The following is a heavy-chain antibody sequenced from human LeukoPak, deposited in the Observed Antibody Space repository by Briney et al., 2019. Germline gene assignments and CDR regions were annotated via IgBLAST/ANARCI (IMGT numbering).Heavy chain of an antibody. CDR3: ARDRPDYYDSSGYHKGAFDI. V-gene: IGHV3-53*01. Sequence: GGSLRLSCAASRFTFSDYYMSWVRQAPGKGLEWVSVIYSGGSTYYADSVKGRFTISRDNSKNTLYLQMNSLRAEDTAVYYCARDRPDYYDSSGYHKGAFDIWGQGTMVTVSS. J-gene: IGHJ3*02. CDR1: RFTFSDYY. CDR2: IYSGGST. D-gene: IGHD3-22*01.